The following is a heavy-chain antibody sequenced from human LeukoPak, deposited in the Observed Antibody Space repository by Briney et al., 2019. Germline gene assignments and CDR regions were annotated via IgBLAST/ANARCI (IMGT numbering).Heavy chain of an antibody. CDR1: GGSFSGYY. J-gene: IGHJ4*02. CDR2: IYYSGST. D-gene: IGHD3-10*01. CDR3: ATTLYGSGSYYAIF. V-gene: IGHV4-59*01. Sequence: SETLSLTCAVYGGSFSGYYWSWIRQPPGKGLEWIGYIYYSGSTKYNPSLKSRVTISVDTSKNQFSLKLTSMTAADTAVYYCATTLYGSGSYYAIFWGQGILVTVSS.